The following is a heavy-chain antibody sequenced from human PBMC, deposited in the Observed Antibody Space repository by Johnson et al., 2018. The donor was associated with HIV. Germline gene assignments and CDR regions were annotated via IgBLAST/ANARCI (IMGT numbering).Heavy chain of an antibody. Sequence: VQLVESGGGLVQPGRSLRLSCAASGFTFDDYAMHWVRQAPGKGLEWVSGIYSGGSTYYADSVKGRFTISRDNSKNTLYLQMNSLRAEDTAGYYCARARAGDAFDIWGQGTMVTVSS. CDR1: GFTFDDYA. J-gene: IGHJ3*02. CDR2: IYSGGST. CDR3: ARARAGDAFDI. D-gene: IGHD6-13*01. V-gene: IGHV3-66*01.